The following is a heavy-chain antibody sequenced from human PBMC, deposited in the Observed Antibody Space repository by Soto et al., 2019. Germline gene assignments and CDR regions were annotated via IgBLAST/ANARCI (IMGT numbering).Heavy chain of an antibody. CDR1: GGSISSGGYY. CDR3: AREGGYCSGGSCYAPGGYYYYMDV. D-gene: IGHD2-15*01. Sequence: SETLSLTCTVSGGSISSGGYYWSWIRQHPGKGLEWIGYIYYSGSTYYNPSLKSRVTISVDTSKNQFSLKLSSVTAADTAVYYCAREGGYCSGGSCYAPGGYYYYMDVWGKGTTVTVSS. J-gene: IGHJ6*03. CDR2: IYYSGST. V-gene: IGHV4-31*03.